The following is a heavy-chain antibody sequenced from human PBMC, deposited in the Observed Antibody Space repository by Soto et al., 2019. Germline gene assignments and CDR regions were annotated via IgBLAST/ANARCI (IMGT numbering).Heavy chain of an antibody. V-gene: IGHV5-51*03. J-gene: IGHJ4*02. CDR2: IFPSDSRT. CDR1: GYSFTSYW. CDR3: ARESYGSGDS. D-gene: IGHD3-10*01. Sequence: EVQLVQSGAEVKKPGESLKISCTASGYSFTSYWIGWVRQMPGKGLEWMAIIFPSDSRTKYSPAFQGQVTISVDKSISTAYLQWGSLKASDTAMYYCARESYGSGDSWGQGTLVTVSS.